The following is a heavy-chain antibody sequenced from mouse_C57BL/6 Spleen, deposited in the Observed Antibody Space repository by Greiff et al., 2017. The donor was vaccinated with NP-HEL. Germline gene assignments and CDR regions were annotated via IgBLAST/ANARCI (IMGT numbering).Heavy chain of an antibody. V-gene: IGHV1-42*01. CDR3: ARERTGTSGYFDY. CDR2: INPSTGGT. Sequence: EVQLQQSGPELVKPGASVKISCKASGYSFTGYYMNWVKQSPEKSLEWIGEINPSTGGTTYNQKFKAKATLTVDKSSSTAYMQLKSLTSEDSAVYYCARERTGTSGYFDYWGQGTTLTVSS. CDR1: GYSFTGYY. J-gene: IGHJ2*01. D-gene: IGHD4-1*01.